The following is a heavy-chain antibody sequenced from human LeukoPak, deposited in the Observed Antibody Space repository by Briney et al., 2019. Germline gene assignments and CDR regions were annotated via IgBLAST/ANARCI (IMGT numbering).Heavy chain of an antibody. D-gene: IGHD3-10*01. CDR1: GYSISSGYY. Sequence: ASETLSLTCTVSGYSISSGYYWGWIRQPPEKGLEWIGSIYHSGSTYYNPSLKSRVTISVDTSKNQFSLKLSSVTAADTAVYYCARELWFGELRGGYFDYWGQGTLVTVSS. CDR3: ARELWFGELRGGYFDY. V-gene: IGHV4-38-2*02. CDR2: IYHSGST. J-gene: IGHJ4*02.